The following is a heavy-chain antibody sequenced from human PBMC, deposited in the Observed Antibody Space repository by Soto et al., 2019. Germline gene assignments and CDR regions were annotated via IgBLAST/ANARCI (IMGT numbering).Heavy chain of an antibody. V-gene: IGHV2-5*02. J-gene: IGHJ1*01. CDR3: AHRRVLWFGGSIQH. D-gene: IGHD3-10*01. Sequence: QITLKESGPTLVKPTQTLTLTCTFSGFSLSTSGVGVGWIRQPPGKALEWLALIYWDDDKRYSPSLKSRLTITKDTSKNQVVLTMTNMDPVDTATYYCAHRRVLWFGGSIQHWGQGTLVIVSS. CDR1: GFSLSTSGVG. CDR2: IYWDDDK.